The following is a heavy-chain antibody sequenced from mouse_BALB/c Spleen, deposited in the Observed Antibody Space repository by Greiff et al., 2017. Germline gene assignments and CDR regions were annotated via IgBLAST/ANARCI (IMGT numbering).Heavy chain of an antibody. CDR2: INPGSGGT. V-gene: IGHV1-54*03. CDR1: GYAFTNYL. Sequence: VQRVESGAELVRPGTSVKVSCKASGYAFTNYLIEWVKQRPGQGLEWIGVINPGSGGTNYNEKFKGKATLTADKSSSTAYMQLSSLTSDDSAVYFCARRGTTAGYFDYWGQGTTLTVSS. D-gene: IGHD1-2*01. CDR3: ARRGTTAGYFDY. J-gene: IGHJ2*01.